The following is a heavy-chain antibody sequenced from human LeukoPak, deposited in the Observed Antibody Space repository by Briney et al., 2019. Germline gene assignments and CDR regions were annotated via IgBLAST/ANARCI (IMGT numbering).Heavy chain of an antibody. CDR2: INAGNGNT. V-gene: IGHV1-3*01. CDR1: GYTFTSYA. Sequence: ASVKVSCKTSGYTFTSYAMHWVRQAPGQRLEWMGWINAGNGNTKYSQKFQGRVTITRDTSASTAYMELSSLTSEDTAVYYCARFGLNYGGNPGDYWGQGTLVTVSS. D-gene: IGHD4-23*01. J-gene: IGHJ4*02. CDR3: ARFGLNYGGNPGDY.